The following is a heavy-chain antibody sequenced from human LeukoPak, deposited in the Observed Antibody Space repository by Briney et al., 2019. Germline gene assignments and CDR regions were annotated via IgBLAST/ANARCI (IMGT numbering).Heavy chain of an antibody. V-gene: IGHV4-39*07. Sequence: SETLSLTCTVSSGSISTSNYYWGWVRQPPGKALEWIGNIFYTGGTYYSPSLKSRVTMSLDASKNQFSLELNSVTPADTAVYYCARGGNYWPQWWFDPWGRGTLVSVSS. CDR1: SGSISTSNYY. J-gene: IGHJ5*02. CDR3: ARGGNYWPQWWFDP. D-gene: IGHD1-26*01. CDR2: IFYTGGT.